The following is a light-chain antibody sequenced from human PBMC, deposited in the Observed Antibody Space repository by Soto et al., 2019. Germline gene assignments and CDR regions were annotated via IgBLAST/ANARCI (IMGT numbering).Light chain of an antibody. CDR3: QQFDSSRIYS. J-gene: IGKJ2*03. Sequence: EILLTQSPGTLSLSPGETATLSCRASQSVTSTYLAWYQQRPGQSPRLIIYGGSTRATGFPARFSCGGSGTYFTLTISRLEPEDSAVYYCHCQQFDSSRIYSFGQGTKLEI. V-gene: IGKV3-20*01. CDR1: QSVTSTY. CDR2: GGS.